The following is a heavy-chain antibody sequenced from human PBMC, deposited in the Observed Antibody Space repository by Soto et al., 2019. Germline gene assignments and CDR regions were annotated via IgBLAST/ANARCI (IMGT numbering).Heavy chain of an antibody. CDR1: GGTFSSYT. CDR3: ARDYYGSGSHHPFYYDYRDV. J-gene: IGHJ6*03. V-gene: IGHV1-69*08. CDR2: IIPILGIA. D-gene: IGHD3-10*01. Sequence: QVQLVQSGAEVKKPGSSVKVSCKASGGTFSSYTISWVRQAPGQGLEWMGRIIPILGIANYAQKFQGRVTITADKSTSTAYMELSSLRSEDTAVYYCARDYYGSGSHHPFYYDYRDVWGKGTPVTVSS.